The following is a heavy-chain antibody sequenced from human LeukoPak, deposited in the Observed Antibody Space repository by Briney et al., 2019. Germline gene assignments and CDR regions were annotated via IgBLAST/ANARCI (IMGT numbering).Heavy chain of an antibody. CDR2: IYYSGST. V-gene: IGHV4-39*01. CDR3: ARWPGILLSGFDP. Sequence: SETLSLTCTVSGVSISSSSYYWGWLRQPPGKGLEWIGSIYYSGSTYYNPSLKSPVTISVDTSNNQFSLKLSSVTAADTAVYYCARWPGILLSGFDPWGQGTLVTVSS. D-gene: IGHD2/OR15-2a*01. J-gene: IGHJ5*02. CDR1: GVSISSSSYY.